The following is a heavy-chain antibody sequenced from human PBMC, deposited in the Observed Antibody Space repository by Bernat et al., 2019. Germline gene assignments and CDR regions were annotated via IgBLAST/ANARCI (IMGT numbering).Heavy chain of an antibody. CDR1: GFTFSSYG. CDR3: AKDLGFYGMDV. Sequence: QVQLVESGGGVVQPGRSLRLSCAASGFTFSSYGMHWVRQAPGKGLEWVAVISYDGSNKYYADSVKGRFTISRDNSKNTLYLQMNSLRAEDTAVYYCAKDLGFYGMDVWGQGTTVTVSS. J-gene: IGHJ6*02. CDR2: ISYDGSNK. V-gene: IGHV3-30*18. D-gene: IGHD7-27*01.